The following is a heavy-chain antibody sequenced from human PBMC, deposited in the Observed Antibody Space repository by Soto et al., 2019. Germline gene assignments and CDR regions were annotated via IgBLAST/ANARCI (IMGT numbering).Heavy chain of an antibody. CDR2: INPSGGST. J-gene: IGHJ3*02. V-gene: IGHV1-46*01. CDR3: VRGYCSGGSCYSENDDAFDI. D-gene: IGHD2-15*01. Sequence: ASVKVSCKASGYTFTSYYMHWVRQAPGQGLEWKGIINPSGGSTSYAQKFQGRVTMTRDTSTSTVYMELSSLRSEDTAVYYCVRGYCSGGSCYSENDDAFDIWGQGTMVTVSS. CDR1: GYTFTSYY.